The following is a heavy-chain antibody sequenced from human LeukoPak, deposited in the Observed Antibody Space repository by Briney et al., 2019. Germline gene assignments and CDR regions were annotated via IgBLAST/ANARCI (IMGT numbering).Heavy chain of an antibody. Sequence: GGSLRLSCAASGFTFSSYSMNWVRQAPGKGLEWVSSISSSSSYIYYADSVKGRFTISRDNAKNSLYLQMNSLRAEDTAVYYCASGQQWLVREAYYYYYMDVWGKGTTVTVSS. J-gene: IGHJ6*03. CDR1: GFTFSSYS. CDR3: ASGQQWLVREAYYYYYMDV. CDR2: ISSSSSYI. V-gene: IGHV3-21*01. D-gene: IGHD6-19*01.